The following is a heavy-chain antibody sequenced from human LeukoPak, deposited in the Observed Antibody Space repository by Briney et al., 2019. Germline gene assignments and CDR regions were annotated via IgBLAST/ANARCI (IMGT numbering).Heavy chain of an antibody. V-gene: IGHV4-4*07. D-gene: IGHD3-22*01. CDR3: ASLTYYYDSSGYDYYYYMDV. CDR1: GDSISSYY. Sequence: SETLSLTCTVSGDSISSYYWSWIRQPAGKGLQWIGRIYTSGGTNYNPSLKSRVTMSVDTSKNQLSLKLSSVTAADTAVYYCASLTYYYDSSGYDYYYYMDVWGKGTTVTISS. CDR2: IYTSGGT. J-gene: IGHJ6*03.